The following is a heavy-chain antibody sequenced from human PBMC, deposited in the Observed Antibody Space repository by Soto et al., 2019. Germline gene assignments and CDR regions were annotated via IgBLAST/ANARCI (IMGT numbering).Heavy chain of an antibody. CDR2: IIPILDIP. D-gene: IGHD3-10*01. J-gene: IGHJ5*02. CDR1: GGTFSSYT. V-gene: IGHV1-69*08. CDR3: ARELGQVNWFDP. Sequence: QVQLVQSGTEVKKPGSSVKVSCKASGGTFSSYTISWVRQAPGQGLEWMGRIIPILDIPNYAQKFQGRVTITADKSTSTAYMELSSLRSEDTAVYYCARELGQVNWFDPWGQGTLVTVSS.